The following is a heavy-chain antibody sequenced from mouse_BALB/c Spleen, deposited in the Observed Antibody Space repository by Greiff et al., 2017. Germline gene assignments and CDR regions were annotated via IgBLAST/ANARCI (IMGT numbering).Heavy chain of an antibody. J-gene: IGHJ3*01. CDR2: ISYSGST. CDR3: ARSEDYGSFAY. D-gene: IGHD2-4*01. CDR1: GYSITSDYA. V-gene: IGHV3-2*02. Sequence: VQLQQSRPGLVKPSQSLSLTCTVTGYSITSDYAWNWIRQFPGNKLEWMGYISYSGSTSYNPSLKSRISITRDTSKNQFFLQLNSVTTEDTATYYCARSEDYGSFAYWGQGTLVTVSA.